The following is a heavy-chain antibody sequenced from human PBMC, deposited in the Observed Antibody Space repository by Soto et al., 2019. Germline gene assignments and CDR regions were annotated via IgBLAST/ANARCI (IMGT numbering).Heavy chain of an antibody. J-gene: IGHJ4*02. D-gene: IGHD3-10*01. V-gene: IGHV1-18*01. Sequence: ASVKVSCKASGYTFTSYGISWVRQAPGQGLEWMGWISAYNGNTNYAQKLQGRVTMTTDTSTSTAYMELRSLRSDDTAVYYCARDPPLDVARGFHYWGQGTLVTVSS. CDR3: ARDPPLDVARGFHY. CDR2: ISAYNGNT. CDR1: GYTFTSYG.